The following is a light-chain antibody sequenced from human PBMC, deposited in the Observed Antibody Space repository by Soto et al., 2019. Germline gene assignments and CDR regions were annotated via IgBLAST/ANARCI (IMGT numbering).Light chain of an antibody. Sequence: IVLTQSPGTLSLSPGERATLSCGASQSVTNNFLAWYQQKPGQAPRLLIYGASSRATVVPDRFSGSGSGTDFTLTISSLEPGDFAVYYCQQYGTPLFTFGPGTKVDIK. CDR2: GAS. CDR1: QSVTNNF. CDR3: QQYGTPLFT. J-gene: IGKJ3*01. V-gene: IGKV3-20*01.